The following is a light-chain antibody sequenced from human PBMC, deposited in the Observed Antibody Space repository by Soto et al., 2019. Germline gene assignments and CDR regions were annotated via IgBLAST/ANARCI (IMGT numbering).Light chain of an antibody. CDR2: EGS. CDR1: NSDVGSYNL. V-gene: IGLV2-23*01. CDR3: CSYAGSSVWV. J-gene: IGLJ3*02. Sequence: QSVLTQPASVSGSPGQSITISCTGSNSDVGSYNLVSWYQQHPGQAPKLMIYEGSKRPSGVSNRLSGSKSGNTASLTISGLQAEDEADYYCCSYAGSSVWVFGGGTKVTVL.